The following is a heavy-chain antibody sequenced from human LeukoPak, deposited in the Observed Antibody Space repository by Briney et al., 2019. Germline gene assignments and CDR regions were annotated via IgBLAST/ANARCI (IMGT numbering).Heavy chain of an antibody. CDR1: GFTFSSYE. J-gene: IGHJ4*02. Sequence: PRGSLRLSCAASGFTFSSYEMNWVRQAPGKGLEWVSYISSSGSTIYYADSAKGRFTISRDNSKNTLYLQMNSLRAEDTAVYYCGRETYYYDRSGYYIGYWGQGTLVTVST. V-gene: IGHV3-48*03. D-gene: IGHD3-22*01. CDR3: GRETYYYDRSGYYIGY. CDR2: ISSSGSTI.